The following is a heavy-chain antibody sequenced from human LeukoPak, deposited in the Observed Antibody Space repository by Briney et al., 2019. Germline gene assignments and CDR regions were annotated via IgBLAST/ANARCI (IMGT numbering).Heavy chain of an antibody. J-gene: IGHJ4*02. V-gene: IGHV4-34*01. CDR2: INHSGST. CDR3: ARGYGSGTDY. Sequence: SETLSLTCAVYGGSFSGYYWSWIRQPPGEGLEWIGEINHSGSTNYNPSLKSRVTISVDTSKNQFSLKLSSVTAADTAVYYCARGYGSGTDYWGQGTLVTVSS. CDR1: GGSFSGYY. D-gene: IGHD3-10*01.